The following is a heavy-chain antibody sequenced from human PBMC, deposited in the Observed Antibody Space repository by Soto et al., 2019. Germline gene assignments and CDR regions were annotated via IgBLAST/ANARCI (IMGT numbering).Heavy chain of an antibody. CDR3: AREPLTPYYDRSGYPPPFDY. J-gene: IGHJ4*02. CDR1: GYTFTNYA. Sequence: ASVKVSCKASGYTFTNYAMHWVRQAPGQRLEWMGWINGGNGNTKYSQKFQGRVTITRDTSASTAYMGLSSLRSEDTAVYYCAREPLTPYYDRSGYPPPFDYWGQGTLVTVSS. V-gene: IGHV1-3*01. CDR2: INGGNGNT. D-gene: IGHD3-22*01.